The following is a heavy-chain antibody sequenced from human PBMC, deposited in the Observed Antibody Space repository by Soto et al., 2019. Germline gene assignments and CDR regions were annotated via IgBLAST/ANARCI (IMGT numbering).Heavy chain of an antibody. J-gene: IGHJ4*02. D-gene: IGHD3-22*01. CDR1: GFTFSSYS. Sequence: VQLVESGGGLVKPGGSLRLSCAASGFTFSSYSMNWVRQAPGKGLEWVSSISSSSSYIYYADSVKGRFTIARDNAKNSLYLQMNGLGAEDTAGYYCARDYDSSGYDYWGQGTLVTVSS. CDR2: ISSSSSYI. V-gene: IGHV3-21*01. CDR3: ARDYDSSGYDY.